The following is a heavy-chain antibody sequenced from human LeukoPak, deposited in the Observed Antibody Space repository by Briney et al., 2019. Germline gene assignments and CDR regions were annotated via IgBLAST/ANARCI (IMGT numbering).Heavy chain of an antibody. CDR1: GYSFTSYW. Sequence: GESLKISCKGSGYSFTSYWIGWVRQMPGKGLEWMGIIYPGDSDTRYSPSFQGQVTISADKPVSTAYLQWSSLKASDTAIYYCARVRRSSGWSGDYWGQGTLVTVSS. V-gene: IGHV5-51*01. D-gene: IGHD6-19*01. J-gene: IGHJ4*02. CDR3: ARVRRSSGWSGDY. CDR2: IYPGDSDT.